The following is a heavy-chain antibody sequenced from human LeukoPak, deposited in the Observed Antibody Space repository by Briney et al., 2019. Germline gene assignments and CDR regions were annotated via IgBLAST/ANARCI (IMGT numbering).Heavy chain of an antibody. Sequence: VASVRVSCKASGYTFTSYGISWVRQAPGQGLEWMGWISAYNGNTNYAQKLQGRVTMTTDTSTSTVYMELRSLRSDDTAVYYCARKYSSSWYYFDYWGQGTLVTVSS. J-gene: IGHJ4*02. V-gene: IGHV1-18*01. CDR1: GYTFTSYG. D-gene: IGHD6-13*01. CDR3: ARKYSSSWYYFDY. CDR2: ISAYNGNT.